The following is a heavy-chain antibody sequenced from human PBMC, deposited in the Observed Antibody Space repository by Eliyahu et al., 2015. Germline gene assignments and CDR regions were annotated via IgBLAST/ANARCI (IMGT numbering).Heavy chain of an antibody. D-gene: IGHD3-22*01. CDR3: ARDATAYYDSSGYYYYYYGMDV. CDR2: ISSSSSYI. CDR1: GFTXXSXS. V-gene: IGHV3-21*01. J-gene: IGHJ6*02. Sequence: EVQLVESGGGLVKPGGSLRXSXAASGFTXXSXSXXLXRQAPGKGLEWVSSISSSSSYIYYADSVKGRFTISRDNAKNSLYLQMNSLRAEDTAVYYCARDATAYYDSSGYYYYYYGMDVWGQGTTVTVSS.